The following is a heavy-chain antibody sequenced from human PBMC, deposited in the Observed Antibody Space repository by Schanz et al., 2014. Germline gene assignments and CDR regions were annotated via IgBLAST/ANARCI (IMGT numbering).Heavy chain of an antibody. CDR3: AKGRFGELSAFDI. J-gene: IGHJ3*02. CDR2: IKEDGSVK. V-gene: IGHV3-7*01. D-gene: IGHD3-10*01. Sequence: EVQLAESGGGLVQPGGSLRLSCAASGFTFSGFCMTWVRQAPGKGLEWVANIKEDGSVKDYVDSVKGRFTISRDNAKKSLYLQMNSLRAEDTAVYYCAKGRFGELSAFDIWGQGTMVTVSS. CDR1: GFTFSGFC.